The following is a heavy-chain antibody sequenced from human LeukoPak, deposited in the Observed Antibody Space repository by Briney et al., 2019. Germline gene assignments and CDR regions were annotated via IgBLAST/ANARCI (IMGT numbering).Heavy chain of an antibody. CDR2: IYYSGST. D-gene: IGHD1-1*01. CDR1: GDSISSYY. Sequence: SETLSLTCTVSGDSISSYYWSWLRQSPGKGLEWIGYIYYSGSTNYNPSLKSRVTISVDTSKNQFSLKLSSVPAADTAVYYCARSGSWSAFDIWGQGTMVTVSS. J-gene: IGHJ3*02. V-gene: IGHV4-59*01. CDR3: ARSGSWSAFDI.